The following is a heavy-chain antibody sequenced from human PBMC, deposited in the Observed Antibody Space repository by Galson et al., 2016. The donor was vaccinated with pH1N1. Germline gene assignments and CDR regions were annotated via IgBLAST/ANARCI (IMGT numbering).Heavy chain of an antibody. CDR3: AKDRNNYDSSGYYTYYYYGLDV. V-gene: IGHV1-2*02. D-gene: IGHD3-22*01. Sequence: SVKVSRKASGYSFSNYYIHWVRQAPGQGLEWMGWINPNSGGTKYAQKFQGRVTMIRDASTTTGYMELSRLTSDDTAVYYCAKDRNNYDSSGYYTYYYYGLDVWGQGTTVIVSS. J-gene: IGHJ6*02. CDR2: INPNSGGT. CDR1: GYSFSNYY.